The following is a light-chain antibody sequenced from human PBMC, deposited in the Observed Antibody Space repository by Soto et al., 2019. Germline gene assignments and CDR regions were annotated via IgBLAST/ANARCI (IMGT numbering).Light chain of an antibody. J-gene: IGLJ1*01. CDR1: SSDVGGYSY. Sequence: QSALTQPRSVSGSPGQSVTISCSGTSSDVGGYSYVSWYQQRPGKAPKLMIYDVITRPSGVPDRFSGSKSGNTASLTISGLQAEDEAAYFCCSYAGSYTFVFGPGTKVTVL. CDR2: DVI. CDR3: CSYAGSYTFV. V-gene: IGLV2-11*01.